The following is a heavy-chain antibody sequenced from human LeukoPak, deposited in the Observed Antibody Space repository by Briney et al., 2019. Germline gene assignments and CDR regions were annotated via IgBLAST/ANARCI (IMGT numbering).Heavy chain of an antibody. V-gene: IGHV4-34*01. CDR1: GGSFSGHY. CDR2: VNHSGST. CDR3: ARYFEYSSSWDYYYYMDV. J-gene: IGHJ6*03. D-gene: IGHD6-6*01. Sequence: SETLSLTCAVYGGSFSGHYGTWIRQPPGKGLEWIGEVNHSGSTNYGPSLKSRVTISVDTSKNQFSLKMTSVTAADMAVYYCARYFEYSSSWDYYYYMDVWGKGTTVTVSS.